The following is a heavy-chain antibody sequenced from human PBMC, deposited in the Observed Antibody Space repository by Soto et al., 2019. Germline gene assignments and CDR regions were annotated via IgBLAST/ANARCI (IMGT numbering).Heavy chain of an antibody. CDR2: IYSGGST. Sequence: AGGSLRLSCAASGFTVSSNYMSWVRQAPGKGLEWVSVIYSGGSTYYADSVKGRFTISRDNSKNTLYLQMNSLRAEDTAVYYCARGRVDILTGYYFDYWGQGTMVTVYS. CDR3: ARGRVDILTGYYFDY. CDR1: GFTVSSNY. V-gene: IGHV3-53*01. J-gene: IGHJ4*02. D-gene: IGHD3-9*01.